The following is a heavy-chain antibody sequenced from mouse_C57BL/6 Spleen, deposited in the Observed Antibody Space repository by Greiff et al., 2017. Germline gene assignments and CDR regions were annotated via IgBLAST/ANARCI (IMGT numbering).Heavy chain of an antibody. D-gene: IGHD1-3*01. J-gene: IGHJ1*03. CDR1: GYTFTSYW. Sequence: QVQLQQSGAELVKPGASVKLSCKASGYTFTSYWMHWVKQRPGQGLEWIGMIHPNSGSTNYNEKFKSKATLTVDKSSSTAYMQLSSLTSEDSAVYYCARWGTSWYFDVWGTGTTVTVSS. CDR3: ARWGTSWYFDV. V-gene: IGHV1-64*01. CDR2: IHPNSGST.